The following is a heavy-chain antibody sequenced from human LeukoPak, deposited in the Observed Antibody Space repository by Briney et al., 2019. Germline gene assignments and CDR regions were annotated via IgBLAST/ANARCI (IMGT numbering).Heavy chain of an antibody. CDR3: ARDQRLGAARVFDH. Sequence: GGSLRLSCAASEFSVGSNYMTWVCQAPGKGLEGVSLIYSGGSTYYADSVKGRFTISRDNPKNSLYLQMTSLRAEDTPVYYCARDQRLGAARVFDHWGQGTLVTVSS. V-gene: IGHV3-66*01. CDR2: IYSGGST. D-gene: IGHD1-26*01. J-gene: IGHJ4*02. CDR1: EFSVGSNY.